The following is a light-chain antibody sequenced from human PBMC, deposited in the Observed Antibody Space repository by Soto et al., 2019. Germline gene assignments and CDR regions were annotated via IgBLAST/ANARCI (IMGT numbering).Light chain of an antibody. J-gene: IGKJ4*01. V-gene: IGKV3D-15*01. Sequence: EIEMAQAPATLSVSPAERATLSCRASKSVSRDLAWYQQKPGQAPRLLIYDISTRATGIPTRFSGSGSGTEFTLTISSLQSEDFAVYYWQQYKVWPLTFGVRTK. CDR3: QQYKVWPLT. CDR1: KSVSRD. CDR2: DIS.